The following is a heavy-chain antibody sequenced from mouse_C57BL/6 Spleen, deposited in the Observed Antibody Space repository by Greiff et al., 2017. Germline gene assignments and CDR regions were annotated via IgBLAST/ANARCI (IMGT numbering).Heavy chain of an antibody. CDR1: GYSFTGYY. CDR3: ARSPVTTVVATDYAMDY. Sequence: VQLQQSGPELVKPGASVKISCKASGYSFTGYYMNWVKQSPEQSLEWIGEINPSTGGTTYNQKFKAKATLTVDKSSSTAYMQLKSLTSEDSAVYYCARSPVTTVVATDYAMDYWGQGTSVTVSS. J-gene: IGHJ4*01. CDR2: INPSTGGT. V-gene: IGHV1-42*01. D-gene: IGHD1-1*01.